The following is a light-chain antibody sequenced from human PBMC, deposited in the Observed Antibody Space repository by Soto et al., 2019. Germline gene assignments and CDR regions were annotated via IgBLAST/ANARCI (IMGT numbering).Light chain of an antibody. Sequence: IVMTQSPATLSVSPGERATVSCRASQSVSSNLAWYQQKPGQAPRLLIFGASTRANGIPARFSGSGSGTEFTLTIRSLQSEDFAVYYCQQYDNSWPWTFGQGTKVDIK. CDR1: QSVSSN. J-gene: IGKJ1*01. CDR3: QQYDNSWPWT. CDR2: GAS. V-gene: IGKV3-15*01.